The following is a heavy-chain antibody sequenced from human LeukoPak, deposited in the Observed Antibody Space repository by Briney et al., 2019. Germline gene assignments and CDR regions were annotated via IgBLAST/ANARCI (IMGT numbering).Heavy chain of an antibody. CDR2: IYYSGST. J-gene: IGHJ4*02. V-gene: IGHV4-59*12. Sequence: SETLSLTCTVSGGSISSYYWSWIRQPPGKGLEWIGYIYYSGSTNYNPSLKSRVTISVDTSKNQFSLKLSSVTAADTAVYYCASQYSGFHDYWGQGTLVTVSS. CDR3: ASQYSGFHDY. D-gene: IGHD3-22*01. CDR1: GGSISSYY.